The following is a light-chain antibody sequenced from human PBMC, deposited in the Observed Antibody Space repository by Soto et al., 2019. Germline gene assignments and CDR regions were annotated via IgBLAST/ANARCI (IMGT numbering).Light chain of an antibody. J-gene: IGKJ4*01. CDR3: QQCYAYPLS. CDR2: DTS. CDR1: QRISKW. Sequence: DIQMTQSPSTLPASAGDRVTITRRASQRISKWLAWYQQKPGKAPKVLIYDTSNLESWVPSRFSGSRSGTEFTLTISSLQTDDFASCYCQQCYAYPLSFGGGTKVEIK. V-gene: IGKV1-5*01.